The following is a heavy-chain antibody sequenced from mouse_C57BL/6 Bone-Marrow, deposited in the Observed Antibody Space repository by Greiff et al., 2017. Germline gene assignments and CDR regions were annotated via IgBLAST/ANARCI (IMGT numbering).Heavy chain of an antibody. Sequence: QVQLQQPGAELVKPGASVTLSCTASGYTFTSYWMHWVKQTPGRGLEWIGRIGPNSGGTKYTEKFKSMATLTVDKPSSTAYMQLSSLTSEDSAVYYCARAPYYSNYEFAYWGQGTLVTVSA. V-gene: IGHV1-72*01. CDR3: ARAPYYSNYEFAY. J-gene: IGHJ3*01. CDR2: IGPNSGGT. CDR1: GYTFTSYW. D-gene: IGHD2-5*01.